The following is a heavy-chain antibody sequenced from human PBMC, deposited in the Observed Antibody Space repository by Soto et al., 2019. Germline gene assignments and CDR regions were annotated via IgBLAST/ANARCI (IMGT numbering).Heavy chain of an antibody. J-gene: IGHJ3*02. D-gene: IGHD6-19*01. Sequence: ESLKISCKGSGYSFTSYWIGWVRQMPGKGLEWMGIIYPGDSDTRYSPSFQGQVTISADKSISTAYLQWSSLKASDTAMYYCARHKLIAVAGTANDAFDIWGQGTMVTVSS. CDR1: GYSFTSYW. CDR2: IYPGDSDT. V-gene: IGHV5-51*01. CDR3: ARHKLIAVAGTANDAFDI.